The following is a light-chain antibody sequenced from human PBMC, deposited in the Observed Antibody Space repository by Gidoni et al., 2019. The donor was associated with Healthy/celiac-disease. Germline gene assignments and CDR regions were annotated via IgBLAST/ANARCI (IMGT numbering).Light chain of an antibody. J-gene: IGKJ4*01. V-gene: IGKV3-20*01. CDR3: QQYGSSPRT. CDR1: QSVSSSY. CDR2: GAS. Sequence: ELVLTQSPGTLSLSPGERATLSCRASQSVSSSYLAWYQQKPGQAPRLLIYGASSRATGIPDRFSGSGSVTDFTLTISRLEPEDFAVYYCQQYGSSPRTFGGGTKVEIK.